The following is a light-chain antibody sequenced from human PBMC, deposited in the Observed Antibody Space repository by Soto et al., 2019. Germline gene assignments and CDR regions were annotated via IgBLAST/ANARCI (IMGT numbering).Light chain of an antibody. J-gene: IGKJ1*01. V-gene: IGKV4-1*01. CDR2: WAS. Sequence: DIVMTQSPDSLAVSLGERATINCKSSQSVLYSSINKNYLAWYQQKPGQPPKLLIYWASTRESGVPDRFSGRGSGTDFTLTITSLQAEDVAVYYCQQYYSTPPTFGQGTKVEIK. CDR3: QQYYSTPPT. CDR1: QSVLYSSINKNY.